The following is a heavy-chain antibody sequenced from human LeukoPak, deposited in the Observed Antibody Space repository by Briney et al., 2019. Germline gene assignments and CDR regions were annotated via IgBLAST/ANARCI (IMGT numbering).Heavy chain of an antibody. CDR2: IIPIFGTA. CDR1: GYTFTTYY. D-gene: IGHD1-26*01. J-gene: IGHJ5*02. V-gene: IGHV1-69*13. CDR3: AITPELLRVWFDP. Sequence: GASVKVSCKASGYTFTTYYIHWVRQAPGQGLEWMGGIIPIFGTANYAQKFQGRVTITADESTSTAYMELSSLRSEDTAVYYCAITPELLRVWFDPWGQGTLVTVSS.